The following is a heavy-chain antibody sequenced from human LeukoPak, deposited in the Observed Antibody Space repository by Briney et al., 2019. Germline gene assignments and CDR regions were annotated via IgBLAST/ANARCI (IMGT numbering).Heavy chain of an antibody. V-gene: IGHV3-74*01. CDR1: GFTFSSYW. Sequence: GGSLRLSCAASGFTFSSYWMHWVRQAPGKGLVWVSRINSDGSSTSYADSVKGRFTISRDNAKNTLYLQMNSLRAEDTAVYYCARRIAVPGNFDYWGQGTLVTVSS. D-gene: IGHD6-19*01. J-gene: IGHJ4*02. CDR2: INSDGSST. CDR3: ARRIAVPGNFDY.